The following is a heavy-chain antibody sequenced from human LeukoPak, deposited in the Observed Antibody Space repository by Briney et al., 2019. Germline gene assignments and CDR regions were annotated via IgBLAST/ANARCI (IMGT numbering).Heavy chain of an antibody. Sequence: SETLSLTCTVSGGSISGSGYYWGWIRQPPGKGLEWIGSIYYSGSTYYNPSLKSRVTISVDTSKNQFSLKLSSVTAADTAVYYCARDLVAGTIGYWGQGTLVTVSS. J-gene: IGHJ4*02. CDR2: IYYSGST. V-gene: IGHV4-39*07. CDR3: ARDLVAGTIGY. CDR1: GGSISGSGYY. D-gene: IGHD6-19*01.